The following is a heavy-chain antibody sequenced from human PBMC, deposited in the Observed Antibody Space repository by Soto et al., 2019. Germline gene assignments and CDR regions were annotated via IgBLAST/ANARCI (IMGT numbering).Heavy chain of an antibody. D-gene: IGHD6-13*01. V-gene: IGHV4-39*01. Sequence: PSETLSLTCTVSGGSISSSSYYWGWIRQPPGRGLEWIGSIYYSGSTYYNPSLKSRVTISADTSNNQFSLRLSSVTAADRAVYYCARRRAAVGFNWFDPWGQGTLVTVSS. J-gene: IGHJ5*02. CDR3: ARRRAAVGFNWFDP. CDR2: IYYSGST. CDR1: GGSISSSSYY.